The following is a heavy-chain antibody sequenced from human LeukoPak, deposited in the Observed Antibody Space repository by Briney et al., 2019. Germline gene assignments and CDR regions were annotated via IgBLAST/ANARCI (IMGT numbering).Heavy chain of an antibody. V-gene: IGHV1-18*04. Sequence: GASVKVSCKASGYTFIDYYIHWVRQAPGQGLEWMGWINPNSGNTNYAQKLQGRVTMTTDTSTSTAYMELRSLRSDDTAVYYCARSGGNIATAHFDYWGQGTLVTVSS. CDR3: ARSGGNIATAHFDY. CDR2: INPNSGNT. J-gene: IGHJ4*02. CDR1: GYTFIDYY. D-gene: IGHD6-13*01.